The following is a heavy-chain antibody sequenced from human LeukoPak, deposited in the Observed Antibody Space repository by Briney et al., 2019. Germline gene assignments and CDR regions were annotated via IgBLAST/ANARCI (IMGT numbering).Heavy chain of an antibody. J-gene: IGHJ4*02. CDR2: IYYSGST. CDR1: GGSISSYY. V-gene: IGHV4-59*01. D-gene: IGHD3-9*01. CDR3: ARDLSFDWFPYYFDY. Sequence: SETLSLTCTVSGGSISSYYWSWIRQPPGKGLEWIGYIYYSGSTNYNPSLKSRVTISVDTSKNQFSLKLSSVTAADTAVYYCARDLSFDWFPYYFDYWGQGILVTVSS.